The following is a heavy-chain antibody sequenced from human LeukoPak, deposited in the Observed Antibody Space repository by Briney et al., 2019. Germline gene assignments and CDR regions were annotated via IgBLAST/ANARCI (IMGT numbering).Heavy chain of an antibody. CDR3: ARRYFDY. CDR1: GFTFSSYA. CDR2: IKQDGSEK. V-gene: IGHV3-7*01. J-gene: IGHJ4*02. Sequence: SGGSLRLSCVVSGFTFSSYAMTWVRQAPGKGLEWVANIKQDGSEKYYVDSVKGRFTISRDNAKNSLYLQMNSLRAEDTAVYYCARRYFDYWGQGTLVTVSS.